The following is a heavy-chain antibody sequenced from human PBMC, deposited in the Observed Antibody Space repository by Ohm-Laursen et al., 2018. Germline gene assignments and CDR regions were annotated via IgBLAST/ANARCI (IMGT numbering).Heavy chain of an antibody. CDR1: GFIFSSFG. CDR2: ISNDGSNK. V-gene: IGHV3-30*03. Sequence: SLRLSCAASGFIFSSFGMHWVRQAPGKGLEWVSLISNDGSNKYYADSVKGRFTISRDNSKNTLNLQMNSLRTEDTAVYYCAGDPGDADTFDYWGQGTLVTVSS. CDR3: AGDPGDADTFDY. D-gene: IGHD2-21*01. J-gene: IGHJ4*02.